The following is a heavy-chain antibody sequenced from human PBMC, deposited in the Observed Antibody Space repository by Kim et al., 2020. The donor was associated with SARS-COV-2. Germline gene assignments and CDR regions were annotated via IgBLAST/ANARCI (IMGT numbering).Heavy chain of an antibody. D-gene: IGHD6-19*01. V-gene: IGHV4-59*08. CDR1: GGSISSYY. CDR2: IYYSGST. Sequence: SETLSLTCTVSGGSISSYYWSWIRQPPGKGLEWIGYIYYSGSTNYNPSLKSRVTISVDTSKNQFSLKLSSVTAADTAVYYCARTYSSGWKVDYWGQGTLVTVSS. J-gene: IGHJ4*02. CDR3: ARTYSSGWKVDY.